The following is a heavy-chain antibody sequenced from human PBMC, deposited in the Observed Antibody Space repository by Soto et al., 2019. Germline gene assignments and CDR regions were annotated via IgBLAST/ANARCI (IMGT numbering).Heavy chain of an antibody. V-gene: IGHV3-74*01. J-gene: IGHJ4*02. Sequence: EVQLVESGGGLVQPGESLRLSCAASGFTFSSYWMHWIRQAPGKGLVWVSRVSSDGSSTVYATSVKGRLTISRDNAKNTIYLQMNSLSDEDTAVYYCARGLPNYSSFDSWGQGTLVTVSS. CDR3: ARGLPNYSSFDS. CDR2: VSSDGSST. D-gene: IGHD4-4*01. CDR1: GFTFSSYW.